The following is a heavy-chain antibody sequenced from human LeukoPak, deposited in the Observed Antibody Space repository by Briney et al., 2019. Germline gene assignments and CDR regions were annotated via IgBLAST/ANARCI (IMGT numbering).Heavy chain of an antibody. Sequence: GASVKVSCKASGYTLTSYYMHWVRQAPGQGLEWMGIINPSGGSTSYAQKFQGRVTMTRDMSTSTVYMELSSLRSEDTAVYYCARDPGTFSGGAYKGPSYYFDYWGQGTLVTVSS. V-gene: IGHV1-46*01. J-gene: IGHJ4*02. CDR2: INPSGGST. D-gene: IGHD6-13*01. CDR3: ARDPGTFSGGAYKGPSYYFDY. CDR1: GYTLTSYY.